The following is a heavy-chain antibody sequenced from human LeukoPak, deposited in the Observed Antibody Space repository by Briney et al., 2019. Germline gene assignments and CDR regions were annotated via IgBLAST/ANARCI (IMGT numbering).Heavy chain of an antibody. Sequence: PGGSLRLSCAASGFTFSRNWMHWVRQAPGKALAWVSRMNPDGSTTNYADSVKGRFTVSRDNAKNTLYLQMDSLRAEDTAVYYCSRDTMGADDYWGQGTLVTVSS. V-gene: IGHV3-74*01. CDR3: SRDTMGADDY. CDR1: GFTFSRNW. CDR2: MNPDGSTT. D-gene: IGHD1-26*01. J-gene: IGHJ4*02.